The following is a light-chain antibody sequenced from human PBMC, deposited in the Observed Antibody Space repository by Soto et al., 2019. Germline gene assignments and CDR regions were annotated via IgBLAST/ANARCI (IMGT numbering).Light chain of an antibody. CDR3: QKYNSAPWT. CDR2: AAS. Sequence: DIQMTQSPSSLSASVGDRVTISCRASQVINTYLAWYQQKPGKVPKLLIYAASTLQSGVPFRFSGSGSGTDFTLTISSLQPEDVATYYCQKYNSAPWTFGQGTKVEIK. J-gene: IGKJ1*01. V-gene: IGKV1-27*01. CDR1: QVINTY.